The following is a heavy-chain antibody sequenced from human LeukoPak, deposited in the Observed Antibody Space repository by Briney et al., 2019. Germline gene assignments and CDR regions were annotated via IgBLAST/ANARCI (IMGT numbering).Heavy chain of an antibody. CDR2: INTNTGNP. V-gene: IGHV7-4-1*02. CDR1: GYTFTSYA. CDR3: AREGPRYDSSGYTYYFDY. D-gene: IGHD3-22*01. J-gene: IGHJ4*02. Sequence: WASVKVSCKASGYTFTSYAMNWVRQAPGQGLEWMGWINTNTGNPTYAQGFTGRFVFSLDTSVSTAYLQISSLKAEDTAVYYCAREGPRYDSSGYTYYFDYGGQGTLVTVSS.